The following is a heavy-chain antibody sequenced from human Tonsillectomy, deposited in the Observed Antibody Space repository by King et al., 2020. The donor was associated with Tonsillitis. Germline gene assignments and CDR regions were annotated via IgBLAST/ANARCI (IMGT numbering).Heavy chain of an antibody. D-gene: IGHD4-17*01. Sequence: QLQESGPGLVKPSETLSLTCTVSGDSISSSTYYWGWIRQPPGKGLEWIGSIYYSGSTYYNPSLKSRFTISVDTSKNQFSLKLSSVTAADTAVYYCARHRTTVTTTYYYYGMDVWGQGTTVTVSS. J-gene: IGHJ6*02. V-gene: IGHV4-39*01. CDR1: GDSISSSTYY. CDR3: ARHRTTVTTTYYYYGMDV. CDR2: IYYSGST.